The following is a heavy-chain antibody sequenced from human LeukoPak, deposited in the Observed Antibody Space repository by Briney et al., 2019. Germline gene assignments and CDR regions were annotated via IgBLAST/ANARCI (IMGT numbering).Heavy chain of an antibody. CDR1: GFTVSSNY. CDR3: ARDVVGATTRDY. CDR2: IYSGGST. D-gene: IGHD1-26*01. V-gene: IGHV3-53*01. Sequence: PGGSLRLSCAASGFTVSSNYMSCVRQAPGKGLEWVSVIYSGGSTYYADSVKGRFTISRDNSKNTLYLQMNSLRAEDTAVYYCARDVVGATTRDYWGQGTLVTVSS. J-gene: IGHJ4*02.